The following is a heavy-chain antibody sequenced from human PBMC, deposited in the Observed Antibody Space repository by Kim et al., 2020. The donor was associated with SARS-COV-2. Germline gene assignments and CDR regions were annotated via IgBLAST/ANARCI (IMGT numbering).Heavy chain of an antibody. D-gene: IGHD6-19*01. V-gene: IGHV3-30*18. Sequence: GGSLRLSCAASGFTFSSYGMHWVRQAPGKGLEWVAVISYDGSNKYYADSVKGRFTISRDNSKNTLYLQMNSLRAEDTAVYYCAKDTDYSSGWRGALDYWGQGTLVTVSS. CDR3: AKDTDYSSGWRGALDY. J-gene: IGHJ4*02. CDR1: GFTFSSYG. CDR2: ISYDGSNK.